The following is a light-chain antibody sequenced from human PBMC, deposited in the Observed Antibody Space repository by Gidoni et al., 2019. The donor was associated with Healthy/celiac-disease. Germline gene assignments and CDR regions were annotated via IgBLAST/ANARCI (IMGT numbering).Light chain of an antibody. V-gene: IGKV3-11*01. CDR1: QSVSSY. J-gene: IGKJ2*01. CDR2: DAS. CDR3: QQRSNWPPGYT. Sequence: EIVLTQSPATLSLSPGDRATLSCRASQSVSSYLAWYHQKPGQAPRLLIDDASNRATGIPARFSGSGSGTDFTLTISSLEPEDFAVYYCQQRSNWPPGYTFGQGTKLEIK.